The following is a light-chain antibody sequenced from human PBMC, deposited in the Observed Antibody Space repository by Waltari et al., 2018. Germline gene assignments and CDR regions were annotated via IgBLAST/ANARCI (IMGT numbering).Light chain of an antibody. V-gene: IGKV4-1*01. CDR1: QSVVFSSNNKNY. CDR3: QQCYTFPYT. J-gene: IGKJ2*01. Sequence: DIVLTQSPDSLAVSLGERATINCKSSQSVVFSSNNKNYLAWYQQKPGQPPKLLITWASTRESGVPDRFSGSESGTDFTLTISSLQADDVAVYYCQQCYTFPYTFGQGTKLEIK. CDR2: WAS.